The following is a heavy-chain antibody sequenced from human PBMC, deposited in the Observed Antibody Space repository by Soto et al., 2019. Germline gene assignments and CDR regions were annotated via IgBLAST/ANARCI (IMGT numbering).Heavy chain of an antibody. CDR3: AREGSHSAHNCEIGIQLWSFAR. CDR1: RGYFNTFH. Sequence: PSETLSLTCTVSRGYFNTFHWSWVRQPAGKGREWIGRLFPNVNPDYSPSLKSRVTLSVDTSKNQISLNLTSVTAADMAVYYCAREGSHSAHNCEIGIQLWSFARWRQGLRVTVS. D-gene: IGHD1-1*01. V-gene: IGHV4-4*07. J-gene: IGHJ5*02. CDR2: LFPNVNP.